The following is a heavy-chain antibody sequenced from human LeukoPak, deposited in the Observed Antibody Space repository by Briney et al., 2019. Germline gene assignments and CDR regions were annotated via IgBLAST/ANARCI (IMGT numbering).Heavy chain of an antibody. CDR3: ARVGYGGNWPHYYYYMDV. D-gene: IGHD4-23*01. J-gene: IGHJ6*03. Sequence: PSETLSLTCTVSGESISGFYWTWIRQPPGKGLEWIGYIYYSGSTNYNPSLKSRVTISVDTSKNQFSLKLSSVTAADTAVYYCARVGYGGNWPHYYYYMDVWGKGTTVTISS. CDR2: IYYSGST. CDR1: GESISGFY. V-gene: IGHV4-59*01.